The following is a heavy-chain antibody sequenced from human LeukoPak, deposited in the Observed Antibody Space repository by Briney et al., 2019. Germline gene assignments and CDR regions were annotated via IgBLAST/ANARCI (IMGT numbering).Heavy chain of an antibody. CDR1: GGSISSSSYY. Sequence: KPSETLSHTCTVSGGSISSSSYYWGWIRQPPGKGLEWIGSIYYSGSTYYNPSLKSRVTISIDTSKNQFSLKLSSVTAADTAVYYCARTYCSSTSCYRHYYYYYGMDVWGQGTTVTVSS. D-gene: IGHD2-2*01. CDR2: IYYSGST. V-gene: IGHV4-39*01. CDR3: ARTYCSSTSCYRHYYYYYGMDV. J-gene: IGHJ6*02.